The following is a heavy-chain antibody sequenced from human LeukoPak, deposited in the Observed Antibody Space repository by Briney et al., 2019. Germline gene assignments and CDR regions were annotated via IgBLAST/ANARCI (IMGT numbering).Heavy chain of an antibody. J-gene: IGHJ5*02. CDR3: ARHEDTRINWFDP. CDR2: INHSGST. CDR1: GGSFSGYY. Sequence: SETLSLTCAVYGGSFSGYYWSWIRQPPGKGLEWIGEINHSGSTYYNPSLKSRVTISVDTSKNQFSLKLSSVTAADTAMYYCARHEDTRINWFDPWGQGTLVTVSS. D-gene: IGHD2-15*01. V-gene: IGHV4-34*01.